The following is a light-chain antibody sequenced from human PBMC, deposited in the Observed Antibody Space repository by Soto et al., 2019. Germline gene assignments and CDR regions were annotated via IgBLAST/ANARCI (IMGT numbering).Light chain of an antibody. CDR1: SSNIGAGYD. J-gene: IGLJ3*02. CDR2: GSS. V-gene: IGLV1-40*01. CDR3: QSYDSSLSGSV. Sequence: QSVLTQPPSVSGVPGQRVTISCTGSSSNIGAGYDVHWYQQLPGTAPKLLIYGSSNRPSGVPDRFSGSNSGTSASLAITGLQAEDEADYYCQSYDSSLSGSVFGGGTKLTVL.